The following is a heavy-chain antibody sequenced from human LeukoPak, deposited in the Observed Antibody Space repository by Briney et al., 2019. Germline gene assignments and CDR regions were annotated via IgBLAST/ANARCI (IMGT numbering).Heavy chain of an antibody. Sequence: SETLSLTCTVSGGSISSGDYYWSWIRQPPGKGLEWIGYIYYSGSIYYNPSLKSRVTISVDTSKNQFSLKLSSVTAADTAVYYCARVMATFYYYYMDVWGKGTTVTVSS. CDR1: GGSISSGDYY. V-gene: IGHV4-30-4*08. J-gene: IGHJ6*03. CDR2: IYYSGSI. CDR3: ARVMATFYYYYMDV. D-gene: IGHD5-12*01.